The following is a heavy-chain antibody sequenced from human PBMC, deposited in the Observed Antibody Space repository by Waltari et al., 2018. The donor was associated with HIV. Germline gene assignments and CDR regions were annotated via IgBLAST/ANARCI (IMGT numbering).Heavy chain of an antibody. V-gene: IGHV3-30*18. Sequence: QVQLVDSGGGVVQPGRSLRLSCAASGFTFSSYGMHWVRQAPGKGLEWVAVISYDGSNKYYADSVKVRFTISRDNSKNTLYLQMNSLRAEDTAVYYCAKPAAMASYGMDVWGQGTTVTVSS. CDR3: AKPAAMASYGMDV. CDR2: ISYDGSNK. CDR1: GFTFSSYG. D-gene: IGHD5-18*01. J-gene: IGHJ6*02.